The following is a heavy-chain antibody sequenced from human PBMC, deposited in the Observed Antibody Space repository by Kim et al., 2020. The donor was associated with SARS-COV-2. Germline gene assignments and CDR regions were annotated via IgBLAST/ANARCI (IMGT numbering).Heavy chain of an antibody. CDR3: ASWYGDYPSTLDY. V-gene: IGHV3-21*05. D-gene: IGHD4-17*01. CDR2: RRRRRRDR. Sequence: GGSLRLSCAVSGFTFSSYSMNWVRQAPGKGREGGEERRRRRRDREEEDSGKGRFTISRDNAQNTLYLQMNSLRAEDTAGYYCASWYGDYPSTLDYWGQGNLVTVSS. J-gene: IGHJ4*02. CDR1: GFTFSSYS.